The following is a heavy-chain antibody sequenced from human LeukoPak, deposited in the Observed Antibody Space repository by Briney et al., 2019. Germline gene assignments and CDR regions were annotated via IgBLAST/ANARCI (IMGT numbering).Heavy chain of an antibody. D-gene: IGHD3-22*01. CDR1: GFTFSNYA. Sequence: GGSLRLSCAASGFTFSNYAMHWVRQAPGKGLEWVAVISYDGGNEYYADSVKGRFAISRDNSKNTLYLQMNSLTAEDTAVYYCANLYYYDSTGYEVDAFDIWGQETMVTVSS. CDR2: ISYDGGNE. J-gene: IGHJ3*02. CDR3: ANLYYYDSTGYEVDAFDI. V-gene: IGHV3-30*18.